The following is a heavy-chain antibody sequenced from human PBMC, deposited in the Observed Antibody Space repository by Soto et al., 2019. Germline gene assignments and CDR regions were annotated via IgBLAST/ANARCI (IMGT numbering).Heavy chain of an antibody. CDR3: ARRWLVVAGGNWFDP. Sequence: QLQLQESGPGLVKPSETLSLTCTVSGGSISSSSYYWGWIRQPPGKGLEWIGSIYYSGSTYYNPSLKSRVTISVDTSKNQFSLKLSSVTAADTAVYYCARRWLVVAGGNWFDPWGQGTLVTVSS. J-gene: IGHJ5*02. CDR1: GGSISSSSYY. V-gene: IGHV4-39*01. CDR2: IYYSGST. D-gene: IGHD2-15*01.